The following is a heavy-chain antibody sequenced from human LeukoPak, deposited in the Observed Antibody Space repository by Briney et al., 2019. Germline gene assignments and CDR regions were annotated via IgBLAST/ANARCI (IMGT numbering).Heavy chain of an antibody. CDR3: ARLVSRYSSSWYPIYYYYGMDV. CDR2: INHSGST. D-gene: IGHD6-13*01. V-gene: IGHV4-34*01. CDR1: GGAFSGYY. Sequence: SETLSLTCAVYGGAFSGYYWSWIRQPPGKRLEWIGEINHSGSTNYNPSLKSRVTISVDTSKNQFSLKLSSVTAADTAVYYCARLVSRYSSSWYPIYYYYGMDVWGQGTTVTVS. J-gene: IGHJ6*02.